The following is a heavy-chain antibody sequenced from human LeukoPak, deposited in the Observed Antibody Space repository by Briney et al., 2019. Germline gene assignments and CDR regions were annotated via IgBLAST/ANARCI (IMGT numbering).Heavy chain of an antibody. J-gene: IGHJ4*02. D-gene: IGHD6-19*01. V-gene: IGHV4-4*07. CDR3: ARDTPKRYSSGWEIDY. CDR1: GGSISSYY. Sequence: PSETLSLTCTVSGGSISSYYWSWIRQPAGKGLEWIGRIYTSGSTNYNPSLKSRVTMSVDTSKNQFSLKLSSVTAADTAVYYCARDTPKRYSSGWEIDYWGQGTLVTVSS. CDR2: IYTSGST.